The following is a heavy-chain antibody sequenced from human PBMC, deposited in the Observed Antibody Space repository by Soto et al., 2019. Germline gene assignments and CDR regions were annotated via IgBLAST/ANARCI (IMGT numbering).Heavy chain of an antibody. Sequence: PGESLKISCKGSGYSFTSYWIGWVRQMPGKGLEWMGIIYPGDSDTRYSPSFQGQVTISADKSISTAYLQWSSLKASDTAMYYCARLRGYCSSTSCYTHPDYYYYGMDVWGQGTTVTV. CDR1: GYSFTSYW. J-gene: IGHJ6*02. D-gene: IGHD2-2*02. V-gene: IGHV5-51*01. CDR2: IYPGDSDT. CDR3: ARLRGYCSSTSCYTHPDYYYYGMDV.